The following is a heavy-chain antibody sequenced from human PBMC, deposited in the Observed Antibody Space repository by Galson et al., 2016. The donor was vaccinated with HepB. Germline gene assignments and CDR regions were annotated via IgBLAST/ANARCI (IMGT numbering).Heavy chain of an antibody. Sequence: SLRLSCAASGFTFSDYSINWVRQAPGKGLEWVAYITSSSSTKYYADSVKGRFTISRDNAKNSLYLQTNSLRAEDTAARRTDAFNIWGQGTVVTVSS. CDR1: GFTFSDYS. J-gene: IGHJ3*02. CDR3: DAFNI. CDR2: ITSSSSTK. V-gene: IGHV3-48*01.